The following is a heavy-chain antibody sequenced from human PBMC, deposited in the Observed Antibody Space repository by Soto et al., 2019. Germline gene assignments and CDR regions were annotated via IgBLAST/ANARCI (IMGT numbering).Heavy chain of an antibody. CDR2: INPSGGST. V-gene: IGHV1-46*01. CDR3: ARANTAMASSFDY. J-gene: IGHJ4*02. D-gene: IGHD5-18*01. Sequence: QAQLVQSGAEVKKPGASVKVSCKASGYSFTSYYMHWVRQAPGQGLEWMGIINPSGGSTSYAQKFPGRVTMTRDTSTSTVYMELSGLRSEDTAVYYCARANTAMASSFDYWGQGNVVSVSS. CDR1: GYSFTSYY.